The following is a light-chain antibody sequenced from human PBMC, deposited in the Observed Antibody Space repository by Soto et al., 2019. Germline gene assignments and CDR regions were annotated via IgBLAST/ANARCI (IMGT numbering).Light chain of an antibody. Sequence: EIVLTQSPGSLSLSPRERATLSCRASQSVSSNHLAWYQQKPGQAPRLLIYGASRRAAGIPDRFSGSVSGTDFTITISRLEPEDFAVYYCQQYGGSTYTFGQGNKVEIK. V-gene: IGKV3-20*01. J-gene: IGKJ2*01. CDR2: GAS. CDR1: QSVSSNH. CDR3: QQYGGSTYT.